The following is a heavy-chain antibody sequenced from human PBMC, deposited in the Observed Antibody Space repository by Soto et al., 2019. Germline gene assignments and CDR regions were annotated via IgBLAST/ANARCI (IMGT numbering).Heavy chain of an antibody. V-gene: IGHV4-59*01. CDR3: ARRPRYVPV. CDR1: GGSISRYY. J-gene: IGHJ4*02. Sequence: SETLSLTCTVSGGSISRYYWSWIRQPPGKGLEWIGYIYYSGSTNYNPSLKSRVTISVDTSKNQFSLKLSSVTAADTAVYYCARRPRYVPVRGQGTLVSVFS. D-gene: IGHD3-10*02. CDR2: IYYSGST.